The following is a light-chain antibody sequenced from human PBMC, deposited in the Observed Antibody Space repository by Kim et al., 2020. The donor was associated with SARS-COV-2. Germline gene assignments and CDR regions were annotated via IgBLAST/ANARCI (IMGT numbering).Light chain of an antibody. CDR2: QDG. Sequence: SVSPGQTATSSCSGDKLGEKYTSWYQQKTGQSPVLLIYQDGQRPSGIPERFSGSNSGDTATLTISGTQAVDEADYYCQAYDRSIVIFGGGTQLTVL. J-gene: IGLJ2*01. CDR3: QAYDRSIVI. V-gene: IGLV3-1*01. CDR1: KLGEKY.